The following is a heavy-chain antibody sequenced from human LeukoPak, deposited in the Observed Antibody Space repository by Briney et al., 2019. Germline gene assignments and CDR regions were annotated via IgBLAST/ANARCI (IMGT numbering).Heavy chain of an antibody. Sequence: GASVKVSCKASGGTFSSYAISWVRQAPGQGLEWMGRIIPILGIANYAQKFQGRVTITADKSTSTAYMELSSLRSEDTAVYYCARGYYYDSSGFQHWGQGTLVTVSS. CDR3: ARGYYYDSSGFQH. J-gene: IGHJ1*01. V-gene: IGHV1-69*04. CDR2: IIPILGIA. CDR1: GGTFSSYA. D-gene: IGHD3-22*01.